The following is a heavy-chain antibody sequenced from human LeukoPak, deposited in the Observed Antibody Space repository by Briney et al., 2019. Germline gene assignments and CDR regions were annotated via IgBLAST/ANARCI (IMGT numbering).Heavy chain of an antibody. J-gene: IGHJ5*02. V-gene: IGHV4-59*08. Sequence: SETLSLTCTVSGGSISSYYWSWIRQPPGKGLEWIGYIYYSGSTNYNPSLKSRVTISVDTSKNQFSLKLSSVTAADTAAYYCARLSTRGWFDPWGQGTLVTVSS. D-gene: IGHD5/OR15-5a*01. CDR1: GGSISSYY. CDR3: ARLSTRGWFDP. CDR2: IYYSGST.